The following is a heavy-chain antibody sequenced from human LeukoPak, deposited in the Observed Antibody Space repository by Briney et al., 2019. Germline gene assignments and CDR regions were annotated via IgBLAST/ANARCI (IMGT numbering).Heavy chain of an antibody. CDR1: GFTFSSYA. Sequence: GGSLRLSCAASGFTFSSYAMSWVRQAPGKGLERVSAISGSGGSTYYADSVKGLFTISRDNSKNTLYLQMDSLRAEDTAVYYCAKEKYSGGWYGDYWGQGTLVTVSS. V-gene: IGHV3-23*01. D-gene: IGHD6-19*01. CDR2: ISGSGGST. J-gene: IGHJ4*02. CDR3: AKEKYSGGWYGDY.